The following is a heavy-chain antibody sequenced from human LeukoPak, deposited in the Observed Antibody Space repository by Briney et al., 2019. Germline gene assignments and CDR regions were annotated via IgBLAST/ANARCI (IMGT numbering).Heavy chain of an antibody. CDR3: ARDYGGKGDY. CDR2: ISYSGST. CDR1: GGSISSYY. Sequence: PSETLSLTCTVSGGSISSYYWSCIRQPPGKGLEWIGYISYSGSTNYNPSLKSQVTISVDTSKNQFSLKMTSVTAPDTAVYYCARDYGGKGDYWGQGSLVTVSS. J-gene: IGHJ4*02. D-gene: IGHD4-23*01. V-gene: IGHV4-59*01.